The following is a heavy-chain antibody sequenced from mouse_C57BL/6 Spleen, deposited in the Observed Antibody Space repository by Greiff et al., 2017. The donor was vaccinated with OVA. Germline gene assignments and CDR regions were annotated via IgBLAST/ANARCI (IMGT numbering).Heavy chain of an antibody. CDR1: GYTFTDYY. V-gene: IGHV1-76*01. Sequence: QVQLQQSGAELVRPGASVKLSCKASGYTFTDYYINWVKQRPGQGLEWISRFYPGSGNTYYNEKFKGKATLTAENSSSTAYMQLSSLTSEDSAVYFCARGYLHFDVGGTGTTVTVSS. CDR3: ARGYLHFDV. J-gene: IGHJ1*03. CDR2: FYPGSGNT.